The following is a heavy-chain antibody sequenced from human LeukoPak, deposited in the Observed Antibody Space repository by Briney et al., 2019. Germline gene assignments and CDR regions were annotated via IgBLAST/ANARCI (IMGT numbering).Heavy chain of an antibody. CDR3: SRAGNYAHYYYYYYMDV. V-gene: IGHV1-8*03. CDR2: MNPNSGNT. J-gene: IGHJ6*03. D-gene: IGHD4-11*01. CDR1: GYTFASYD. Sequence: ASVKVSCKASGYTFASYDINWVRQATGQGLEWMGWMNPNSGNTGYAQKFQGRVTITRNTAISTAYMELSILRSEDTAVYYCSRAGNYAHYYYYYYMDVWRKGTTVTASS.